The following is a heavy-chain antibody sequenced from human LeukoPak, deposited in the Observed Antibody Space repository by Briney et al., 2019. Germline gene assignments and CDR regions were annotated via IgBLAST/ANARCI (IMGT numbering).Heavy chain of an antibody. CDR3: ARAPSSSWSYYYYYGMDV. D-gene: IGHD6-13*01. CDR1: GGSFSGYY. J-gene: IGHJ6*02. CDR2: INHSGST. V-gene: IGHV4-34*01. Sequence: SETVSLTCAVYGGSFSGYYWSWIRQPPGKGLEWIGEINHSGSTNYNPSLKSRVTISVDTSKNQFSLKLSSVTAADTAVYYCARAPSSSWSYYYYYGMDVWGQGTTVTVSS.